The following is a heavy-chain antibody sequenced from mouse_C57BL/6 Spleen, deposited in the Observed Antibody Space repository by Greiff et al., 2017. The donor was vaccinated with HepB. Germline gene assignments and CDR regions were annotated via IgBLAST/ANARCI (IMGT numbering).Heavy chain of an antibody. CDR3: AGYYGSSWAY. CDR1: GFTFSDYG. CDR2: ISSGSSTI. D-gene: IGHD1-1*01. V-gene: IGHV5-17*01. J-gene: IGHJ3*01. Sequence: VMLVESGGGLVKPGGSLKLSCAASGFTFSDYGMHWVRQAPEKGLEWVAYISSGSSTIYYADTVKGRFTISRDNAKNTLFLQMTSLRSEDTAMYYCAGYYGSSWAYWGQGTLVTVSA.